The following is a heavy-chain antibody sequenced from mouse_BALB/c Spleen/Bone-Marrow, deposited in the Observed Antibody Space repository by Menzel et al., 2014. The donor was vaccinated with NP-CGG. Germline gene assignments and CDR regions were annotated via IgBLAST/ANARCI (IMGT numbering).Heavy chain of an antibody. D-gene: IGHD2-4*01. J-gene: IGHJ3*01. V-gene: IGHV5-12*02. CDR2: ISNGGGST. Sequence: EVNLVESGGGLVQPGGSLKLSCATSGFTFSDYYMYWVRQTPEKRLEWVAYISNGGGSTYYPDTVKGRFTISRDNAKNTLYLQMSRLKSEDTAMYYCARHNYDGTWFAYWGQGTLVTVSA. CDR1: GFTFSDYY. CDR3: ARHNYDGTWFAY.